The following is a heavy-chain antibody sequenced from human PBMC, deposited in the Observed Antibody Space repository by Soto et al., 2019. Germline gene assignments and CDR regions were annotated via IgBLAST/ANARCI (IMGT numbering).Heavy chain of an antibody. CDR2: ISAYNGNI. CDR1: GYIFPSCT. Sequence: QVQLVQSGAEVKKPGASVKVSCKAPGYIFPSCTISWVRQAPGQGLEWMGWISAYNGNIKDAQKFQGRFTMTTDTSTSTAYMELRSLTSDYTAMYYCAIANYGDNDYWGQGTLVTVSS. D-gene: IGHD4-17*01. CDR3: AIANYGDNDY. J-gene: IGHJ4*02. V-gene: IGHV1-18*01.